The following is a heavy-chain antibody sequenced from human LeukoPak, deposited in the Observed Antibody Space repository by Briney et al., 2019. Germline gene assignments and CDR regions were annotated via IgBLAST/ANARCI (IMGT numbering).Heavy chain of an antibody. D-gene: IGHD6-13*01. V-gene: IGHV1-18*01. CDR3: ARGESLSIAAGWVYDY. CDR2: ISAYNGNT. J-gene: IGHJ4*02. Sequence: ASVKVSCKASGYTFTSYGISWVRQAPGQGLEWMGWISAYNGNTNYAQKLQGRVTMTTDTSTSTAYMELRSLRSDDTAVYYCARGESLSIAAGWVYDYWGQGTLVTVSS. CDR1: GYTFTSYG.